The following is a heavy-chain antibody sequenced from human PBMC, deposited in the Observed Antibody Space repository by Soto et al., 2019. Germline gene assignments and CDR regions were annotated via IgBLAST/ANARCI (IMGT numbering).Heavy chain of an antibody. CDR1: GFSFSDYC. CDR3: ARSRAGRTAASYYDYMDV. D-gene: IGHD2-2*01. V-gene: IGHV3-7*01. Sequence: EVQLVESGGGLVQPGGSLRVSCAAAGFSFSDYCMTWVRQVPGKGLEWVANIKQDGSEKYYADSVKGRFTISRDNAKSSLYVLLNSLRAEDTAVYYCARSRAGRTAASYYDYMDVWGKGTTVTVSS. J-gene: IGHJ6*03. CDR2: IKQDGSEK.